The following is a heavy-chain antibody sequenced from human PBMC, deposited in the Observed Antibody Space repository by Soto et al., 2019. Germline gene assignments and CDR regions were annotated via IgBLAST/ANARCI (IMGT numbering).Heavy chain of an antibody. D-gene: IGHD5-18*01. Sequence: QVQLVQSGAEVKKPGSSVKVSCKASGGTFSSYTISWVRQAPGQGLEWMGRIIPILGIANYAQKFQGRVTITADKSPRTAYMELSSVRSEDAAVYYCARAGGNGGDSYGYRSDHGMDVWGQGTTVTVSS. CDR2: IIPILGIA. CDR3: ARAGGNGGDSYGYRSDHGMDV. V-gene: IGHV1-69*02. CDR1: GGTFSSYT. J-gene: IGHJ6*02.